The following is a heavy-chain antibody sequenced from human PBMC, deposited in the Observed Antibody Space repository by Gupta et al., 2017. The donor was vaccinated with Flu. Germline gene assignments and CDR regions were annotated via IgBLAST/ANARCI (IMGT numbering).Heavy chain of an antibody. CDR3: ARHVSGSDYYDSSGTTDY. Sequence: QLQLQESGPGLVKPSETLSLTCTVSGGSVSSSSSYWGWVRQPPGKGLEWIGSIYHRGSIYYNPSLNSRVTISVDTSKNCFSLRLTSVTATDTALYYCARHVSGSDYYDSSGTTDYWGQGILVTVSS. CDR2: IYHRGSI. J-gene: IGHJ4*02. CDR1: GGSVSSSSSY. D-gene: IGHD3-22*01. V-gene: IGHV4-39*01.